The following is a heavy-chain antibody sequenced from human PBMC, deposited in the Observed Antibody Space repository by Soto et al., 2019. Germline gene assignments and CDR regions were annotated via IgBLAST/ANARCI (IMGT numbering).Heavy chain of an antibody. V-gene: IGHV2-5*02. Sequence: QITLKESGPTLVKPTQTLTLTCTFSVFSLTTRGVGVGWIRQPPGKTLECLALIYLDDDKRYSPSLQSRLSITKDTSKNQVVLTMTNVDPVYTATYYCAHIPNYYQYDWFDPWGQGTLVSVSS. J-gene: IGHJ5*02. CDR1: VFSLTTRGVG. D-gene: IGHD3-16*01. CDR2: IYLDDDK. CDR3: AHIPNYYQYDWFDP.